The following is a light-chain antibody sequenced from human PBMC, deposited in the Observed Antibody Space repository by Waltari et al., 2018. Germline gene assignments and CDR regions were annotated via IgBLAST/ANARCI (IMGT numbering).Light chain of an antibody. CDR1: NRDIGSYNF. CDR3: SSYTKSTTQV. V-gene: IGLV2-14*01. Sequence: QSALTQPASVSGSPGQSIPISCTGTNRDIGSYNFVSWYQQHPNKVPKLVLYEVSNRPSGVSNSFPGSKSGNTAFLTISGLQAEDEAEYYCSSYTKSTTQVFGTGTKVTVL. J-gene: IGLJ1*01. CDR2: EVS.